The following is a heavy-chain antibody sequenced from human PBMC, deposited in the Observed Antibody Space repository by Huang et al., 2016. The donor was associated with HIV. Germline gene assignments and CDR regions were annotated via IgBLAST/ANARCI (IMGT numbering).Heavy chain of an antibody. Sequence: QVQLQESGPGLVKPSETLSLTCNVAGGSISSYYWNWIWQPPGKGVEWIGYMYYSGITNYNPSLKSRVTISVDTSKNQFSLKLSSVTAADTAVYYCARGGHITNWFDPWGQGTLVTVSS. V-gene: IGHV4-59*01. CDR2: MYYSGIT. CDR1: GGSISSYY. CDR3: ARGGHITNWFDP. D-gene: IGHD3-10*01. J-gene: IGHJ5*02.